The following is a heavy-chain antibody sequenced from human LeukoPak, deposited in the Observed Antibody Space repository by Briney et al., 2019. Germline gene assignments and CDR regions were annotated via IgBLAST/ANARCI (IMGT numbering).Heavy chain of an antibody. CDR2: ISNSGGST. Sequence: GGSLRLSCAASGFTFSSYAMSWVRQAPGKGLEWVSSISNSGGSTYYADSVKGRFTISRDNSKNTLYLQMDSLRAEDTALYFCASGYGRGWAFDYWGQGTLVTVSS. D-gene: IGHD6-19*01. CDR1: GFTFSSYA. J-gene: IGHJ4*02. CDR3: ASGYGRGWAFDY. V-gene: IGHV3-23*01.